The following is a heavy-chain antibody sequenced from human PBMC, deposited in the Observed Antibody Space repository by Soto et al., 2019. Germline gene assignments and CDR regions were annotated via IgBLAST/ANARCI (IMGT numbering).Heavy chain of an antibody. J-gene: IGHJ3*02. CDR2: INAGNGNT. CDR3: ALRIAAPNAFDI. D-gene: IGHD6-13*01. CDR1: GYTFTSYA. Sequence: ASVKVSCKASGYTFTSYAMHWVRQALGQRLEWMGWINAGNGNTKYSQKFQGRVTITRDTSASTAYMELSSLRSEGTAVYYCALRIAAPNAFDIWGQGTMVTVSS. V-gene: IGHV1-3*01.